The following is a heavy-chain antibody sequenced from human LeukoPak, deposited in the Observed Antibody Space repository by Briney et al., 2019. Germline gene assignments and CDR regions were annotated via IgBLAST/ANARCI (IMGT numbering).Heavy chain of an antibody. CDR2: ISWDGGST. CDR1: GFTFDDYA. J-gene: IGHJ3*02. D-gene: IGHD6-19*01. CDR3: AKDSLQWLDNPPLAFDI. Sequence: GGSLRLSCAASGFTFDDYAMHWVRQAPGKGLEWVSLISWDGGSTYYADSVKGRFTISRDNSKNTLYLQMNSLRAEDTAVYYCAKDSLQWLDNPPLAFDIWGQGTMVTVSS. V-gene: IGHV3-43D*04.